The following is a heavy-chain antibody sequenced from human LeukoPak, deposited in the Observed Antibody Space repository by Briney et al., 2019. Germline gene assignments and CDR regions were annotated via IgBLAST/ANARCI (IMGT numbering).Heavy chain of an antibody. CDR2: IYYSGST. CDR3: ARMARERSPGYDFWSGYYTANNWFDP. Sequence: PSETLSLTCAVYGGSFSGYYWSWIRQPPGKGLEWIGYIYYSGSTNYNPSLKSRVTISVDTSKNQFSLKLSSVTAADTAVYYCARMARERSPGYDFWSGYYTANNWFDPWGQGTLVTVSS. V-gene: IGHV4-59*01. D-gene: IGHD3-3*01. J-gene: IGHJ5*02. CDR1: GGSFSGYY.